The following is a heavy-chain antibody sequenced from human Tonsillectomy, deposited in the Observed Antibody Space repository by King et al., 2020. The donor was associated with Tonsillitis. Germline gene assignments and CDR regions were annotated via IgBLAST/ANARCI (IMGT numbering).Heavy chain of an antibody. V-gene: IGHV3-11*01. CDR2: ISGSGTTV. Sequence: VQLVESGGGLVKPGGSLRLSCAASGFSFSDYYMTWIRQAPGKGLEGVSYISGSGTTVYSADAVEGRFTISRDNAENSLYLQMNFLRAEDTAVYYCARVGSSGWFDDYWGQGTLVTASS. D-gene: IGHD6-19*01. CDR1: GFSFSDYY. CDR3: ARVGSSGWFDDY. J-gene: IGHJ4*02.